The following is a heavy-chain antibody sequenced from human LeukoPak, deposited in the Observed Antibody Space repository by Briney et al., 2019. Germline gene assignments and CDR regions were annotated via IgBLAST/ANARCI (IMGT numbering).Heavy chain of an antibody. D-gene: IGHD3-22*01. CDR3: AREYYYDSRAPGAFDI. V-gene: IGHV3-48*03. J-gene: IGHJ3*02. CDR1: GFTFSSYE. CDR2: ISSSGSTI. Sequence: PGGSLRLSCAASGFTFSSYEMNWVRQAPGKGLEWVSYISSSGSTIYYADSVKGRFTISRDNAKNSLYLQMNSLRAEDTAVYYCAREYYYDSRAPGAFDIWGQGTTVTVSS.